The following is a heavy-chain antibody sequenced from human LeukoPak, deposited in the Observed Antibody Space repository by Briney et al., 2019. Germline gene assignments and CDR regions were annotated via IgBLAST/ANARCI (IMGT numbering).Heavy chain of an antibody. V-gene: IGHV3-66*01. D-gene: IGHD5-12*01. CDR3: ARDGSGYDSRGAFDI. CDR2: IYSGGST. J-gene: IGHJ3*02. Sequence: GGSLRLSCAASGFTVSSNYMNWVRQAPGKGLEWFSVIYSGGSTYYADSVKGRFTISRDNSKNTLYLQMNSLRAEDTAVYYCARDGSGYDSRGAFDIWGQGTMVTVSS. CDR1: GFTVSSNY.